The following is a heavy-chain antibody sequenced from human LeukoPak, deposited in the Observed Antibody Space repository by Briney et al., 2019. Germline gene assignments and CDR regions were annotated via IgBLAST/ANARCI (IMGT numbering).Heavy chain of an antibody. V-gene: IGHV3-21*01. CDR1: GFTFSSYS. CDR2: ISSSSSYI. D-gene: IGHD4/OR15-4a*01. CDR3: ARGTLVSKTLFDY. J-gene: IGHJ4*02. Sequence: GGFLRLSCAASGFTFSSYSMNWVRQAPGKGLEWVSSISSSSSYIYYADSVKGRFTISRDNAKNSLYLQMNSLRAEDTAVYYCARGTLVSKTLFDYWGQGTLVTVSS.